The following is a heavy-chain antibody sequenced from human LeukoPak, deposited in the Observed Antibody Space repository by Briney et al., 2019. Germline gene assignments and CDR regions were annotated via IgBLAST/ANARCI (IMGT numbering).Heavy chain of an antibody. J-gene: IGHJ4*02. CDR2: IKQDGSEK. V-gene: IGHV3-7*01. Sequence: GGSLRLSCAASGFTFSSYWMSWVRQAPGKGLEWVANIKQDGSEKYYVDSVKGRFTISRDNAKNSLYLQMNSLRAEDTAVYYCARVRYYDSSGYYYYFDYWGQGTLVTVSS. CDR1: GFTFSSYW. D-gene: IGHD3-22*01. CDR3: ARVRYYDSSGYYYYFDY.